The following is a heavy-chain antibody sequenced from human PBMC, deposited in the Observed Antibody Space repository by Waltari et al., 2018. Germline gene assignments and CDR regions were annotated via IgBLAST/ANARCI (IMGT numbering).Heavy chain of an antibody. V-gene: IGHV4-61*02. CDR1: GDSITRGSYH. D-gene: IGHD6-25*01. CDR2: IYKYGNT. J-gene: IGHJ4*02. CDR3: TRDAAGGIDF. Sequence: QVQLQESGPGLVKPSQTLSLIGRVSGDSITRGSYHWSCIRQPAGEGLEFIGRIYKYGNTIYNPSLKGRVTISMDTSKNQFSLRLESVTATDTAVYYCTRDAAGGIDFWGQGTLVTVSS.